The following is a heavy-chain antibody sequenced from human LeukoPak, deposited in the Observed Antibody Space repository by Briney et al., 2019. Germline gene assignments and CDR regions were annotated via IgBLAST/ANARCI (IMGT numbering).Heavy chain of an antibody. J-gene: IGHJ4*02. Sequence: GGSLRLSCAASGFTFSTYAMSWVRQAPGKGLEWVSVIYSGGSTYYADSVKGRFTISRDNSKNTLYLQMNSLRAEDTAVYYCVRGDYGDYTLFDYWGQGTLVTVSS. D-gene: IGHD4-17*01. CDR1: GFTFSTYA. CDR2: IYSGGST. CDR3: VRGDYGDYTLFDY. V-gene: IGHV3-53*01.